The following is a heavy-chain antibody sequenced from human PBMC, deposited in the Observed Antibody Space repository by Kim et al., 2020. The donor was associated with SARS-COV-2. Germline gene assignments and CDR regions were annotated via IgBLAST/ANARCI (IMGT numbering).Heavy chain of an antibody. CDR2: INHSGST. Sequence: SETLSLTCAVYGGSFSGYYWSWIRQPPGKGLEWIGEINHSGSTNYNPSLKSRVTISVDTSKNQFSLKLSSVTAADTAVYYCEGKPGGTYYYYYGMDVWGQGTTVTVSS. CDR3: EGKPGGTYYYYYGMDV. V-gene: IGHV4-34*01. J-gene: IGHJ6*02. D-gene: IGHD3-16*01. CDR1: GGSFSGYY.